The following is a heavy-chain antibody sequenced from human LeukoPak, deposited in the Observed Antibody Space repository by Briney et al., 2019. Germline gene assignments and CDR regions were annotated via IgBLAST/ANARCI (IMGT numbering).Heavy chain of an antibody. J-gene: IGHJ4*02. CDR3: ARDLVYGSGSLGY. V-gene: IGHV3-74*01. Sequence: PGGSLRLPCSGSGFPFSSYLVHWVRPPPGKGVVWVSRINDDGSTTNHADSVKGRFTISRDNAKSTLYLQMNSLTAEDTAVYYCARDLVYGSGSLGYWGQGTLGTVSS. CDR1: GFPFSSYL. CDR2: INDDGSTT. D-gene: IGHD3-10*01.